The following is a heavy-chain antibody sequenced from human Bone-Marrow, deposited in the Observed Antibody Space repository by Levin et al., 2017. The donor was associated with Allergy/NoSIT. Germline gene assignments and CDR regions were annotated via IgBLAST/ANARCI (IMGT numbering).Heavy chain of an antibody. CDR2: IFSDGST. J-gene: IGHJ4*02. CDR1: GFTVSSNY. V-gene: IGHV3-53*01. Sequence: AGGSLRLSCAASGFTVSSNYMTWVRQAPGKGLDWVSVIFSDGSTYYADSVKGRFTISRDNSKNTLYLQMNSLRAEDTAVYYCAREGVFLNWGFDYWGQGTLVTVSS. D-gene: IGHD7-27*01. CDR3: AREGVFLNWGFDY.